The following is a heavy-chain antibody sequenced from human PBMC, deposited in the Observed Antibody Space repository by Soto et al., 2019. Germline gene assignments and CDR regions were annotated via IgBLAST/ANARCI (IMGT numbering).Heavy chain of an antibody. D-gene: IGHD2-2*01. CDR3: AKDRDIVVVPAGRFYYYYGMDV. CDR2: ISGSGGST. J-gene: IGHJ6*02. V-gene: IGHV3-23*01. Sequence: EVQLLESGGGLVQPGGSLRLSCAASGFTFSSYAMSWVRQAPGKGLEWVSAISGSGGSTYYADSVKGRFTISRDNSKNTLYLQMNSLRAEDTAVYYCAKDRDIVVVPAGRFYYYYGMDVWGQGTTVTVSS. CDR1: GFTFSSYA.